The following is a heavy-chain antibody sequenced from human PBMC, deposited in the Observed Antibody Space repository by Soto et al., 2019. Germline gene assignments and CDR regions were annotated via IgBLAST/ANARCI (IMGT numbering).Heavy chain of an antibody. CDR2: ISYSGTT. J-gene: IGHJ5*02. CDR1: RGSITNYF. V-gene: IGHV4-59*01. Sequence: SETLSLTCTVSRGSITNYFWTWIRQSPGRGLEWIGYISYSGTTNYNAYLKSRVTISVDTSANQFSLRVRSVTAADTAVYYCARDPLYCDATAACSASYNWFDPWGQGTLVTVSS. CDR3: ARDPLYCDATAACSASYNWFDP. D-gene: IGHD2-21*01.